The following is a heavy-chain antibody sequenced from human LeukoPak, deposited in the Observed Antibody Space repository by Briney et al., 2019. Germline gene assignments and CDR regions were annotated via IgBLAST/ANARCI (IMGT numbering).Heavy chain of an antibody. CDR1: GFTFSSYS. D-gene: IGHD1-7*01. Sequence: GGSLRLSCAASGFTFSSYSMNWVRQAPGKGLEWVSSISSSSSYIYYADSVKGRFTISRDNSKNTLYLQMNSLRAEDTAVYYCAKDLGGITGTTGGLYFDYWGQGTLVTVSS. J-gene: IGHJ4*02. CDR3: AKDLGGITGTTGGLYFDY. V-gene: IGHV3-21*04. CDR2: ISSSSSYI.